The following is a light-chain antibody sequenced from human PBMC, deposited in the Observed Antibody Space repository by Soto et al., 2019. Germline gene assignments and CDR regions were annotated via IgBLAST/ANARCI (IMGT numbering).Light chain of an antibody. CDR1: QTISNNY. J-gene: IGKJ1*01. Sequence: EIVLTQSPGTLSLSPGEGATLSCRASQTISNNYLAWYQHKPGQAPRLLIYASSTRATGLPERFSGSGSGADFPLTVNRLEPEDFAVDYCQQYGTSPRTFGQGTKVEI. V-gene: IGKV3-20*01. CDR2: ASS. CDR3: QQYGTSPRT.